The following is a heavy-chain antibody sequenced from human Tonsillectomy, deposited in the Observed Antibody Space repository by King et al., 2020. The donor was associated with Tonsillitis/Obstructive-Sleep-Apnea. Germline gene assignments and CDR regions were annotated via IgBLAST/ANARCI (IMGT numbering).Heavy chain of an antibody. Sequence: VQLVESGAEVKKPGESLKISCTGSGYIFIYYWIGWVRQMPGKGLEWMGIIYPGDSDSRYSPSFQGQVTISADKSISTAYLQWSSLKASDTAMYYCATSPGYSSRWRFDYWGQGTLVTVSS. CDR3: ATSPGYSSRWRFDY. D-gene: IGHD6-13*01. V-gene: IGHV5-51*03. J-gene: IGHJ4*02. CDR2: IYPGDSDS. CDR1: GYIFIYYW.